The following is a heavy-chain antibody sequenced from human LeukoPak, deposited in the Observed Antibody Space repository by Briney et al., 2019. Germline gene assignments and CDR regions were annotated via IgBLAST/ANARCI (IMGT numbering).Heavy chain of an antibody. Sequence: GAAVKVSCKASGYTFTIYGVTWVRQAPGQGLEWMGWISPYNGDTNYAQNLQGRVTLTTDTSTSTAYMELRSLRSDDTAVYYCARDGAVAAVFDYWGQGTLVTVSS. CDR1: GYTFTIYG. V-gene: IGHV1-18*01. CDR3: ARDGAVAAVFDY. J-gene: IGHJ4*02. CDR2: ISPYNGDT. D-gene: IGHD6-19*01.